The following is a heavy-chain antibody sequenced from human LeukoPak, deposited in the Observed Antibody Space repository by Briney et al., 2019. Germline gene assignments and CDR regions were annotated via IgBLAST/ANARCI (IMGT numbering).Heavy chain of an antibody. V-gene: IGHV1-18*01. CDR3: AAYHASGTFGYFQH. CDR1: GYSFTSYG. J-gene: IGHJ1*01. D-gene: IGHD1-7*01. CDR2: ISAYNSNT. Sequence: ASVKVSCKASGYSFTSYGISWVRQAPGQGLEWMGWISAYNSNTNYAQNLQGRVTMTTDTSTSTVYLDLRSLRSDDTAIYYCAAYHASGTFGYFQHWGQGTLVTVSS.